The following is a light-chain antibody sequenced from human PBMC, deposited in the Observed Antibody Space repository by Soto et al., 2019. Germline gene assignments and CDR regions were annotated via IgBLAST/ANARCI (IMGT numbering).Light chain of an antibody. CDR3: QQYSAYPLT. CDR1: ENINGY. Sequence: DIQLTQSPSILSASVGDRVTITCRASENINGYLAWYQQKPGEAPKLLIYWASSLISGVPSRFTGGESGTEFTLTISSLQPDEFATYYCQQYSAYPLTFGGVTKVDVK. J-gene: IGKJ4*01. V-gene: IGKV1-5*03. CDR2: WAS.